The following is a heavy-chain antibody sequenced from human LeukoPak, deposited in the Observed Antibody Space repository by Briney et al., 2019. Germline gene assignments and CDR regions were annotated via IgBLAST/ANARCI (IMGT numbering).Heavy chain of an antibody. J-gene: IGHJ3*02. CDR1: GFTFDSNY. CDR3: ARDGYSSGWFI. CDR2: ISGGSDFT. V-gene: IGHV3-11*06. D-gene: IGHD6-19*01. Sequence: GGSLRLSCAASGFTFDSNYLSWVRQAPGKGLEWVSYISGGSDFTSYADSVKGRFTISRDNAKNSLYLQMNSLRAEDTAVYYCARDGYSSGWFIWGQGTVVTVSS.